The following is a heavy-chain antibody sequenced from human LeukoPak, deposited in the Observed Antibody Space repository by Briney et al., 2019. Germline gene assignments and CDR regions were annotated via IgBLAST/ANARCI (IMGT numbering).Heavy chain of an antibody. D-gene: IGHD1/OR15-1a*01. CDR3: ARQPSGTAAFDI. Sequence: PSETLSLTCAVSGGSISSYYWSWIRQSPGKGLEWIAYIYHSGNTNYNPSFKSRVTISVDTSKNQFSLKLTSVAAADTAIYYCARQPSGTAAFDIWCQGTMVTVSS. J-gene: IGHJ3*02. CDR1: GGSISSYY. CDR2: IYHSGNT. V-gene: IGHV4-59*08.